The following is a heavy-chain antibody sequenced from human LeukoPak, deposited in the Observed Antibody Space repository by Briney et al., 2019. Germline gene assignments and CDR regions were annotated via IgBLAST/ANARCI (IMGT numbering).Heavy chain of an antibody. CDR1: GFVFRSNW. V-gene: IGHV3-7*05. J-gene: IGHJ5*02. CDR2: INQDGTKN. Sequence: GGSLRLSCAASGFVFRSNWMSWVRQAPGKGLEWVANINQDGTKNYYVDSVKGRFTISRDNAKNSLYLQMNSLRAEDTAVYYCAGGLVDCRSTSCYVSANNWFDPWGQGTLVTVSS. CDR3: AGGLVDCRSTSCYVSANNWFDP. D-gene: IGHD2-2*01.